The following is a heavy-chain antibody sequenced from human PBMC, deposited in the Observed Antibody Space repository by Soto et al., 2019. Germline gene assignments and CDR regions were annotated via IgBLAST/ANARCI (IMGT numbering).Heavy chain of an antibody. CDR2: VDWDGDQ. D-gene: IGHD3-10*01. Sequence: SGPTLVNPTETLTLTCTFSGFSLSSNGMSVSWIRQPPGQALEWLAVVDWDGDQYYSPSLKTRVSISKDTSKNQVFLRLTNVDPADTATYFCARHAYYYPSGSPLDHWCQGIPLTVST. CDR3: ARHAYYYPSGSPLDH. CDR1: GFSLSSNGMS. V-gene: IGHV2-70*01. J-gene: IGHJ4*02.